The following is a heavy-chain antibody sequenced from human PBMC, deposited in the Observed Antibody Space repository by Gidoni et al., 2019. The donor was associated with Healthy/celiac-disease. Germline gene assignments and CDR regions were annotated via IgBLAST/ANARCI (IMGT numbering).Heavy chain of an antibody. CDR3: ARDGGLLDYTPYDY. CDR2: IWYDGSNK. D-gene: IGHD4-4*01. Sequence: QVQLVESGGGVVQPGRSLRLSCAASGFTFSSYGMHWVRQAPGKGLEWVAVIWYDGSNKYYADSVKGRFTISRDNSKNTLYLQMNSLRAEDTAVYYCARDGGLLDYTPYDYWGQGTLVTVSS. CDR1: GFTFSSYG. J-gene: IGHJ4*02. V-gene: IGHV3-33*01.